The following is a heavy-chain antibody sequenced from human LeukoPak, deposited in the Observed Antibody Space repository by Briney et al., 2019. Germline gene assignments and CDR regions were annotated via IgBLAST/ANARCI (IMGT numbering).Heavy chain of an antibody. D-gene: IGHD3-3*01. Sequence: SESLSLTCAVFGGSFRGFYWGGIREPPGKGLECSGEINLSGNTNNNPSLKSGVTISVDTSKNQSSLKLSSVTAADTAVYYCARVAPLELRFLEWLYEESWFDPWGQGTLVTVSS. CDR3: ARVAPLELRFLEWLYEESWFDP. J-gene: IGHJ5*02. CDR1: GGSFRGFY. CDR2: INLSGNT. V-gene: IGHV4-34*01.